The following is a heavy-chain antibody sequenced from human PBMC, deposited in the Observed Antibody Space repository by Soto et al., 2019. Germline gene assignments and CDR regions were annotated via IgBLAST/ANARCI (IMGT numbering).Heavy chain of an antibody. CDR2: IYYSGST. CDR1: GGSISSYY. Sequence: SETLSLTCTVSGGSISSYYWSWIRQPPGKGLEWIGYIYYSGSTNYNPSLKSRVTISVDTSKNQFSLKLRSVTAADTAVYYCARDFGYCSNGVCYTIFDYWGQGTLVTLSS. CDR3: ARDFGYCSNGVCYTIFDY. V-gene: IGHV4-59*01. J-gene: IGHJ4*02. D-gene: IGHD2-8*01.